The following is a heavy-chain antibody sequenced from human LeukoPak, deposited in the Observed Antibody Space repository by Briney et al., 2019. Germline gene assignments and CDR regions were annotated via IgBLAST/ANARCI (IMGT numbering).Heavy chain of an antibody. CDR3: ARRRIFGVVISGWFDP. CDR1: GGSFSGYY. Sequence: PSETLSLTRAVYGGSFSGYYWSWIRQPPGKGLEWIGEINHSGSTNYNPSLKSRVTISVDTSKNQFPLKLSSVTAADTAVYYCARRRIFGVVISGWFDPWGQGTLVTVSS. CDR2: INHSGST. D-gene: IGHD3-3*01. J-gene: IGHJ5*02. V-gene: IGHV4-34*01.